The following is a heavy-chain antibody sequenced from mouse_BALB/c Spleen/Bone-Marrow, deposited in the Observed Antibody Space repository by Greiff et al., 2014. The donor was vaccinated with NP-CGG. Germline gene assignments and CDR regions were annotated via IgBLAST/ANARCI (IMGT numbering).Heavy chain of an antibody. V-gene: IGHV1-4*02. CDR3: ARKVRDGYY. Sequence: QVQLKQSAAELARPGASVKMSCKASGYTLTSYTMHWVKQRPGQGLEWIGYINPSSGYTEYNQKFKDKTTLTADKSSSTAYMQLSSLTSEDSAVYYCARKVRDGYYWGQGTTLTVSS. D-gene: IGHD2-14*01. CDR2: INPSSGYT. J-gene: IGHJ2*01. CDR1: GYTLTSYT.